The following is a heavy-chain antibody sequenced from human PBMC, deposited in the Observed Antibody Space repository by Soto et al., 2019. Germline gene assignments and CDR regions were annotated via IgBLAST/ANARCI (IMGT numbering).Heavy chain of an antibody. Sequence: QVQLVESGGGVVQPGRSLRLSCAASGFTFSNYGMHWVRQAPGKGLEWVAVILNDGSNRYHADSVKDRLTISRDYSKNTLYLQMNRLRAEDTAVYYCARDDEYSGNGMDVWGQGTTVTVS. CDR3: ARDDEYSGNGMDV. J-gene: IGHJ6*02. V-gene: IGHV3-33*01. D-gene: IGHD3-10*01. CDR1: GFTFSNYG. CDR2: ILNDGSNR.